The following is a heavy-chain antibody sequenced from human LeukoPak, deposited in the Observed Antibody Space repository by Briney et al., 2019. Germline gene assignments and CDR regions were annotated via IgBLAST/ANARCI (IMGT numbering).Heavy chain of an antibody. CDR2: LYSAGST. CDR3: ARWTNFHAFDI. D-gene: IGHD1-1*01. V-gene: IGHV3-23*03. CDR1: GFTFSSYA. Sequence: GGSLRLSCAASGFTFSSYAMSWVRQAPGKGLEWVSLLYSAGSTNYADSVKGRFTISRDDSKNTVYLQMNSLRAEDTAVYYCARWTNFHAFDIWGQGTMVTVSS. J-gene: IGHJ3*02.